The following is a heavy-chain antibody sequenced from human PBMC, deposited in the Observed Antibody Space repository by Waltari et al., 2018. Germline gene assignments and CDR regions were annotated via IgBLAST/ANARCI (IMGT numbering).Heavy chain of an antibody. D-gene: IGHD2-2*01. CDR1: GFTFSSYE. J-gene: IGHJ4*02. V-gene: IGHV3-48*03. Sequence: EVQLVESGGGLVQPGGSLRRSCAASGFTFSSYEMNWVRQAPGKGLEWVSYISSSGSTIYYADSVKGRFTISRDNAKNSLYLQMNSLRAEDTAVYYCARDGGYCSSTSCYSLFDYWGQGTLVTVSS. CDR2: ISSSGSTI. CDR3: ARDGGYCSSTSCYSLFDY.